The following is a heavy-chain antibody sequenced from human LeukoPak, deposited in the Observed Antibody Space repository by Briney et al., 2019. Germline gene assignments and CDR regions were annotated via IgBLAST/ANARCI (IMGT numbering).Heavy chain of an antibody. J-gene: IGHJ4*02. Sequence: GASVKVSCKASGYTFTSYYMHWVRQAPGQGLEWMGIINPSGGSTSYAQKFQGRVTMTRDTSTSTVYMELSSLRSEDTAVYYCARDIGGYYDSSGYYSSTYYFDYWGQGTLVTVSS. D-gene: IGHD3-22*01. CDR3: ARDIGGYYDSSGYYSSTYYFDY. V-gene: IGHV1-46*01. CDR1: GYTFTSYY. CDR2: INPSGGST.